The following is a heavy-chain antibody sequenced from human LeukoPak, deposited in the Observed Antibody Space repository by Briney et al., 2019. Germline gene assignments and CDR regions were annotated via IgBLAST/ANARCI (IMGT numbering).Heavy chain of an antibody. CDR3: ARSEAYGYSSGWGY. CDR2: INHSGST. Sequence: PSQTLSLTCTVSGGSISSGGYYWSWIRQPPGKGLEWIGEINHSGSTNYNPSLKSRVTISVDTSKNQFSLKLSSVTAADTAVYYCARSEAYGYSSGWGYWGQGTLVTVSS. CDR1: GGSISSGGYY. J-gene: IGHJ4*02. V-gene: IGHV4-30-2*01. D-gene: IGHD6-19*01.